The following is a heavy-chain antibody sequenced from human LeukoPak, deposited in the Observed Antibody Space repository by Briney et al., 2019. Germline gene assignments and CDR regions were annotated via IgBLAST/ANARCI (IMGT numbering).Heavy chain of an antibody. CDR1: GGSISSYY. V-gene: IGHV4-59*01. D-gene: IGHD2-21*02. CDR2: IYYSGST. CDR3: ARDTAYCGGDCAPGYYYGMDV. Sequence: PSETLSLTCTVSGGSISSYYWSWIRQPPGKGLEWIGYIYYSGSTNYNPSLKSRVTISVDTSKNQSSLKLSSVTAADTAVYYCARDTAYCGGDCAPGYYYGMDVWGQGTTVTVSS. J-gene: IGHJ6*02.